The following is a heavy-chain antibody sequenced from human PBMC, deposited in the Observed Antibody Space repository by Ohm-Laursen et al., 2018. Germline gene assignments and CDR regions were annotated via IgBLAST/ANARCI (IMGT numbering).Heavy chain of an antibody. J-gene: IGHJ3*02. Sequence: ASVKVSCKVSGYTLTELSMHWVRQAPGKGLEWMGGFDPEDGETIYAQKFQGRVTMTEDTSTDTAYMELSSLRSEDTAVYYCATESPAYYYDSSGSVRAFDIWGQGTMVTVSS. CDR1: GYTLTELS. CDR3: ATESPAYYYDSSGSVRAFDI. V-gene: IGHV1-24*01. CDR2: FDPEDGET. D-gene: IGHD3-22*01.